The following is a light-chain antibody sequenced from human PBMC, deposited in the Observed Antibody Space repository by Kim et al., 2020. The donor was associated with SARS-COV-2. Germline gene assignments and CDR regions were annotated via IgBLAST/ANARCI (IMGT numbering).Light chain of an antibody. CDR3: QVWDSSTGGV. J-gene: IGLJ1*01. V-gene: IGLV3-9*01. Sequence: SYELTQPLSVSVALGQTARITCGGNNIGSNTVHWYRQKPGQAPVLLIFRDDNRPSGIPDQFSASKSENTATLTISSAQAGDEADYYCQVWDSSTGGVFGTGTKVTVL. CDR1: NIGSNT. CDR2: RDD.